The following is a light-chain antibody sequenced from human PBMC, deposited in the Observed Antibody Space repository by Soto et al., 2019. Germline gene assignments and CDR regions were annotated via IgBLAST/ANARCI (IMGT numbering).Light chain of an antibody. V-gene: IGLV1-40*01. CDR1: SSNIGAGSH. CDR3: QSYDSSLIGSV. Sequence: QSVLTQPPSVSGAPVQRVTISCTGSSSNIGAGSHVHWYQQLPGTAPNLLIYGNSNRPSGVPDRFSGSKSGTSASRAITGLQVEDEAAYYCQSYDSSLIGSVFGGGTELTVL. CDR2: GNS. J-gene: IGLJ3*02.